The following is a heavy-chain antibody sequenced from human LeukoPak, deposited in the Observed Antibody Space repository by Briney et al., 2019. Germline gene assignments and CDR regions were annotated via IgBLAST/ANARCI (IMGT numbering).Heavy chain of an antibody. J-gene: IGHJ5*02. Sequence: GASVKVSCKASGGTFSSYAISWVRQAPGQGLEWMGGSSPIFGTANYAQKFQGRVTISADKSTSKGYRELSSLRFEDTGVYYCAREGSGMVRGVFDPWGQGTLVTVSS. CDR1: GGTFSSYA. CDR3: AREGSGMVRGVFDP. D-gene: IGHD3-10*01. V-gene: IGHV1-69*06. CDR2: SSPIFGTA.